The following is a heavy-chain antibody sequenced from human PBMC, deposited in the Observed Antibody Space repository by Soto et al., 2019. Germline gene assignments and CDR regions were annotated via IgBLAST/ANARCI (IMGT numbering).Heavy chain of an antibody. Sequence: SETLSLTCAVSGGSITTSDFYWAWLRQPPGKGPEWIGSVYFSGSVYYSPSLRSRVTVLVDTSKNQFSLDLSSVTAADTAVYFCARLAVDEERWLGIFDYWGQGHLVTVSS. D-gene: IGHD3-10*01. CDR3: ARLAVDEERWLGIFDY. CDR1: GGSITTSDFY. CDR2: VYFSGSV. V-gene: IGHV4-39*01. J-gene: IGHJ4*02.